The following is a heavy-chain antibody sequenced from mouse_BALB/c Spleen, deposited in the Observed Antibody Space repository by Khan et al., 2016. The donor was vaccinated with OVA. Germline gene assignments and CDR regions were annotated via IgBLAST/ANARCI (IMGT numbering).Heavy chain of an antibody. CDR2: INPDNAGT. Sequence: VQLQQSGPELVEPGASVKMSCKASGYTFTNYVIHWVKQKPGQGLEWIGYINPDNAGTRYNEKFKGKATLTSDISSTSASMELLHLTSEDSAVYYCARGASSWDFSFPYWGQGTLVTVSA. V-gene: IGHV1S136*01. J-gene: IGHJ3*01. CDR3: ARGASSWDFSFPY. CDR1: GYTFTNYV. D-gene: IGHD4-1*01.